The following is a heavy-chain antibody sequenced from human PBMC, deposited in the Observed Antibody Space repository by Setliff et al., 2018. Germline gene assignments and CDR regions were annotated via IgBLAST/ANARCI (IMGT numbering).Heavy chain of an antibody. Sequence: LRLSCAASGFTFSSHWMAWVRQAPGKGLEWVANINQDGSEKYYVDSVKGRLTISRDNARNSLYLQMNSLRAEDTAVYYCARVWFGNMDVWGKGTTVTVSS. CDR1: GFTFSSHW. V-gene: IGHV3-7*03. CDR3: ARVWFGNMDV. D-gene: IGHD3-10*01. CDR2: INQDGSEK. J-gene: IGHJ6*03.